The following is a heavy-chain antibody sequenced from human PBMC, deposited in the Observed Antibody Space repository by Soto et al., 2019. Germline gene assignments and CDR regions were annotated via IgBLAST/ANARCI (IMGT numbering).Heavy chain of an antibody. J-gene: IGHJ4*02. V-gene: IGHV3-21*01. Sequence: EVQLVESGGGLVKAGGSLRLSCAASGFTFRTYTMNWVRQAPGKGLEWVSTISGSSSYIYYADSLKGRFTVSRDNARNSLFLQMNSLRAEDTALYFCARDSGVNWHYVSKIAGELDYWGQGALVIVSS. CDR1: GFTFRTYT. D-gene: IGHD3-10*01. CDR3: ARDSGVNWHYVSKIAGELDY. CDR2: ISGSSSYI.